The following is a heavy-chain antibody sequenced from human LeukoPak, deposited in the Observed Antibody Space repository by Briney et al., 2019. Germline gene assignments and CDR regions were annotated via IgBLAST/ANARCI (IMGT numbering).Heavy chain of an antibody. Sequence: ASVKVSCKASGYTFTGYYMHWVRQAPGQGLEWMGWINPNSGGTNYAQKFQGRVTMTRDTSISTAYMELSRLRSDDTAVYYCARDPLPAAIRGYYYYYMDVWGKGTTVTVSS. CDR2: INPNSGGT. CDR1: GYTFTGYY. D-gene: IGHD2-2*02. J-gene: IGHJ6*03. V-gene: IGHV1-2*02. CDR3: ARDPLPAAIRGYYYYYMDV.